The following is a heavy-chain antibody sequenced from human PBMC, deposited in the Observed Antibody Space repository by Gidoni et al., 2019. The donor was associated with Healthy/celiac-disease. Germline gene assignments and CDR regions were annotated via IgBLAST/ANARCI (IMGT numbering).Heavy chain of an antibody. CDR3: ARGRGDGYNQRYFQH. CDR1: GVTFSSYS. V-gene: IGHV3-21*01. CDR2: ISSSSSYI. Sequence: EVQLVESGGGLVKPGGSLRRSCAASGVTFSSYSMNWVRQAPGKGLDWVSSISSSSSYIYYADSVKGRFPTSRDNAKNSLYLQMNSLRAEDTALYYCARGRGDGYNQRYFQHWGQGTLVTVSS. D-gene: IGHD5-12*01. J-gene: IGHJ1*01.